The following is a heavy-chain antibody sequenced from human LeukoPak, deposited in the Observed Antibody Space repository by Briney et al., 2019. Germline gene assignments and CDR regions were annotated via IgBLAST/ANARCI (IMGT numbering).Heavy chain of an antibody. J-gene: IGHJ4*02. Sequence: GGSLRLSCAASGFTFSSYNMNWVRQAPGKGLEWVSSISSSSNYIYYADSVKGRFTISRDNAKNSLYLQMNSLRAEDTAVYYCARGGRYFDYWGQGTLVTVSS. CDR1: GFTFSSYN. V-gene: IGHV3-21*01. CDR3: ARGGRYFDY. CDR2: ISSSSNYI.